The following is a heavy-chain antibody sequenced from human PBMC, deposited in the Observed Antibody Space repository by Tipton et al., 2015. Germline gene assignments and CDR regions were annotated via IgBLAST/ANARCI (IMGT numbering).Heavy chain of an antibody. CDR3: ARVGSSSIFDI. D-gene: IGHD2-2*01. V-gene: IGHV4-4*02. CDR2: IYHSGST. J-gene: IGHJ3*02. CDR1: GGSISSSNW. Sequence: TLSLTCAVSGGSISSSNWWSWVRQPPGKGLEWIGEIYHSGSTNYNPSLESRVTISVDKSKNQFSLKLSSVTAADTAVYYCARVGSSSIFDIWGQGAMVTVSS.